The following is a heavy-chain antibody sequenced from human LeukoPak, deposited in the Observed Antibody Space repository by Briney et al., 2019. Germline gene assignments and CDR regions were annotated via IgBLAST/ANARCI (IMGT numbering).Heavy chain of an antibody. D-gene: IGHD1-7*01. CDR1: GFTFSSYV. CDR3: ATTNWNYFTQNNWFDP. V-gene: IGHV3-30*04. Sequence: GRSLRLSCAASGFTFSSYVMHWVRQAPGKGLEWVAIISYDGSNEYYADSVKGRFTISRDNSKNTLYLQMHSLRAEDTAMSYCATTNWNYFTQNNWFDPWGQGTLVTVSS. CDR2: ISYDGSNE. J-gene: IGHJ5*02.